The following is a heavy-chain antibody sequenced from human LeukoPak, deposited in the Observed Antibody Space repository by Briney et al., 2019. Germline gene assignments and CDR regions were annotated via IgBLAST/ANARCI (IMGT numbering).Heavy chain of an antibody. D-gene: IGHD3-3*01. CDR2: IKQDGSEK. V-gene: IGHV3-7*01. Sequence: PGGSLRLSCAASGFTFSSYWMSWVRQAPGKGLEWVANIKQDGSEKYYMDSVKGRFTISRDNAKNSLYLQMNSLRAGDTAVYYCARDGITIFGVVRFDYWGQGTLVTVSS. J-gene: IGHJ4*02. CDR3: ARDGITIFGVVRFDY. CDR1: GFTFSSYW.